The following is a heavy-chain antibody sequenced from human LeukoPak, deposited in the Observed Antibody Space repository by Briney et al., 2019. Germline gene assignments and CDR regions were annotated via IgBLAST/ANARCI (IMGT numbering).Heavy chain of an antibody. D-gene: IGHD3-22*01. Sequence: GGSLRPSCAASGFTLSSYWMSWVRQAPGKGLEWVANIKQDGSEKYYVDSVKGRFTISRDNAKNSLYLQMNSLRAEDTAVYYCARASYYYDSSGYLEYYFDYWGQGTLVTVSS. V-gene: IGHV3-7*03. J-gene: IGHJ4*02. CDR2: IKQDGSEK. CDR1: GFTLSSYW. CDR3: ARASYYYDSSGYLEYYFDY.